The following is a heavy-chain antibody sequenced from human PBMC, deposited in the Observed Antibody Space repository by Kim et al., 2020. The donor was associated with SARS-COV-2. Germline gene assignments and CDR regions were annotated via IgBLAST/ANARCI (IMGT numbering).Heavy chain of an antibody. D-gene: IGHD3-10*02. J-gene: IGHJ4*02. V-gene: IGHV4-39*07. Sequence: YDNPTLKSRDTISVDTSKNQFSLKLSSVTAADTAVYYCARTDDYVGDYDYWGQGTLVTVSS. CDR3: ARTDDYVGDYDY.